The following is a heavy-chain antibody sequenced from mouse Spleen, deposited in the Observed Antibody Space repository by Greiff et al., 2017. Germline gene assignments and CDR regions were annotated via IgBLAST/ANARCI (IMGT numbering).Heavy chain of an antibody. V-gene: IGHV1-47*01. J-gene: IGHJ4*01. CDR2: FHPYNDDT. CDR1: GYTFTTYP. Sequence: VQRVESGAELVKPGASVKMSCKASGYTFTTYPIEWMKQNHGKSLEWIGNFHPYNDDTKYNEKFKGKATLTVEKSSSTVYLELSRLTSDDSAVYYCARRGDYGGYYAMDYWGQGTSVTVSS. CDR3: ARRGDYGGYYAMDY. D-gene: IGHD2-13*01.